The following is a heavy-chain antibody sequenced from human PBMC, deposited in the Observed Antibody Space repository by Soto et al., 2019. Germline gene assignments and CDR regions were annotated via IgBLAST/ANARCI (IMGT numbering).Heavy chain of an antibody. CDR3: AIQLSAGFPMVRGDGNWFGP. J-gene: IGHJ5*02. V-gene: IGHV1-69*12. Sequence: QVQLVQSGAEVKKPGSSVKVSCKASGGTFSSYAISWVRQAPGQGLEWMGGIIPIFGTANYAQKFQGRVTLTADESTSTAYLEVISLSSDDSAAYYCAIQLSAGFPMVRGDGNWFGPWGQGTLVPFSS. D-gene: IGHD3-10*01. CDR1: GGTFSSYA. CDR2: IIPIFGTA.